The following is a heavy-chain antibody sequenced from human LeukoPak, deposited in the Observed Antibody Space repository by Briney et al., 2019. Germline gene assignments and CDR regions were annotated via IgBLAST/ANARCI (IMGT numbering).Heavy chain of an antibody. V-gene: IGHV3-30*07. CDR1: GFTFSNYA. D-gene: IGHD1-14*01. CDR3: TRSSTGGDYYYYYMDV. Sequence: PGKSLRLSCAASGFTFSNYAMHWVRQAPGKGLEWVSLISSGGTYEYYADSVKGRFTISRDNSKNTVYLQMNSLRADDTAVYYCTRSSTGGDYYYYYMDVWGKGTTVTVSS. CDR2: ISSGGTYE. J-gene: IGHJ6*03.